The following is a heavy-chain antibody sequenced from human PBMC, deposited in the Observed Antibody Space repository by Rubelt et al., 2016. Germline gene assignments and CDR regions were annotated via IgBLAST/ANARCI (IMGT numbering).Heavy chain of an antibody. J-gene: IGHJ2*01. CDR1: TSSFSSGSY. CDR3: ARAGSTLSWYVDL. CDR2: VYHSGRT. D-gene: IGHD6-13*01. V-gene: IGHV4-38-2*02. Sequence: QVQLQESGPGLVEPSETLPLTCTVSTSSFSSGSYWGWIRQPPGKGLEWIGIVYHSGRTFYNPSLKSRVTISVDTSKQPFSLKPGAVTAADTDVYYCARAGSTLSWYVDLWGRGTLISVSS.